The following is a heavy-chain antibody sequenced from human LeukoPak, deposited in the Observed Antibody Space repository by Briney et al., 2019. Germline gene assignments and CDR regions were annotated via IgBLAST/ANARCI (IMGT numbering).Heavy chain of an antibody. CDR1: GYSISSGYY. Sequence: PSETLSLTCAVSGYSISSGYYWSWIRQPAGKGLEWIGRIYTSGSTNYNPSLKSRVTISVDTSKNQFSLKLSSVTAADTAVYYCARDLGSGPWFGELKTTWGQGTLVTVSS. CDR3: ARDLGSGPWFGELKTT. V-gene: IGHV4-61*02. CDR2: IYTSGST. D-gene: IGHD3-10*01. J-gene: IGHJ5*02.